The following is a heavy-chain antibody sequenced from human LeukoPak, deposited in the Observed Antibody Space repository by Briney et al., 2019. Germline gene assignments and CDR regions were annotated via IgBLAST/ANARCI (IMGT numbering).Heavy chain of an antibody. CDR3: ARDHGSGWTSDY. D-gene: IGHD6-19*01. Sequence: SETLSLTCTVSGGSISSSSYYWGWIRQPPGKGLEWIGSIYYSGSTYYNPSLKSRVTISVDTSKNQFSLKLSSVTAADTAVYYCARDHGSGWTSDYWGQGTLVTVSS. J-gene: IGHJ4*02. V-gene: IGHV4-39*02. CDR2: IYYSGST. CDR1: GGSISSSSYY.